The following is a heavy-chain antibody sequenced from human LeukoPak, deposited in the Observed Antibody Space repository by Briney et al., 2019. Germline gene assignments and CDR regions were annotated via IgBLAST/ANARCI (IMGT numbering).Heavy chain of an antibody. Sequence: QPGGSLRLSCAASGFTFSSYWMSWVHQAPGKGLEWVANIKEDGSEKYYLDSVKGRFTISRDNAKNSLYLQMNSLRAEDTAVYYCARDPGWLQFDYWGQGTLATVSS. CDR1: GFTFSSYW. J-gene: IGHJ4*02. V-gene: IGHV3-7*01. CDR3: ARDPGWLQFDY. D-gene: IGHD5-24*01. CDR2: IKEDGSEK.